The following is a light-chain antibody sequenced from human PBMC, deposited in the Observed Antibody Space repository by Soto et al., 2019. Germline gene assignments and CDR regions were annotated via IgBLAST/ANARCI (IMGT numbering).Light chain of an antibody. J-gene: IGKJ1*01. CDR2: KAS. CDR3: QQYRSYAQT. V-gene: IGKV1-5*03. CDR1: QSVSSW. Sequence: DIQRTQSPSTLSSSVGDRVTITCRASQSVSSWLAWYQQKPGKAPNLLIYKASTLESGILSRFSGSGSGTQFTLDLSSLQPDDFATYYCQQYRSYAQTFGQGTKVEIK.